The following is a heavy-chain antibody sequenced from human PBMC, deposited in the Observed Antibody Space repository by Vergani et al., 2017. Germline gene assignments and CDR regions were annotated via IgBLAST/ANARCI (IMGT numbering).Heavy chain of an antibody. CDR1: GFTFSSYA. Sequence: EVQLLESGGGLVQPGGSLRLSCAASGFTFSSYAMSWVRQAPGKGLEWVSAISGSGGSTYYADSVKGRFTISRDNSKNTLYLQMNSLRADDTAVYYCAXAGYYDSSGYYWPYFDYWGQGTLVTVSS. J-gene: IGHJ4*02. D-gene: IGHD3-22*01. CDR2: ISGSGGST. V-gene: IGHV3-23*01. CDR3: AXAGYYDSSGYYWPYFDY.